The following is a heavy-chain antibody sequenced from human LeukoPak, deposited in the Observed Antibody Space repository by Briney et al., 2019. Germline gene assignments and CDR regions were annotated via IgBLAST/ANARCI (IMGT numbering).Heavy chain of an antibody. Sequence: GESLKISCKGSGYSFTSYWIGWVRQMPGKGLEWMGIIYPGDSDTRYSPSFQGQVTTSADKSISTAYLQWSSLKASDTAMYHCARQGILTGYQFDYWGQGTLVTVSS. CDR2: IYPGDSDT. D-gene: IGHD3-9*01. CDR1: GYSFTSYW. CDR3: ARQGILTGYQFDY. J-gene: IGHJ4*02. V-gene: IGHV5-51*01.